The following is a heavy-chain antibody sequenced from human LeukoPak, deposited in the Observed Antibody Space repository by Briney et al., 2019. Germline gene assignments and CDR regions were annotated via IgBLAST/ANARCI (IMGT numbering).Heavy chain of an antibody. CDR1: GGSISSYY. CDR2: IYSSGST. D-gene: IGHD6-13*01. Sequence: SETLSLTCTVSGGSISSYYWSWIRQPAGKGLEWIGRIYSSGSTNYNPSLKSRVTMSVDTSKNQFSLKLSSVTAADTAVYYCARGSLAAAGTSNVYYYYYGMNVWGQGTTVTVPS. CDR3: ARGSLAAAGTSNVYYYYYGMNV. J-gene: IGHJ6*02. V-gene: IGHV4-4*07.